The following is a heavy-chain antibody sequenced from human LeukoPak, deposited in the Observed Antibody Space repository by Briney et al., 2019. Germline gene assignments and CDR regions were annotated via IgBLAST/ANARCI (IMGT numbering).Heavy chain of an antibody. V-gene: IGHV1-69*01. Sequence: ASVKVSCKASGGTFSSYAISWVRQAPGQGLEWMGGIIPIFGTANYAQKFQGRVTITADESTSTAYMELSSLRSEDTAVYYCARVAGATILAWFDPWGQGTLVTVSS. D-gene: IGHD1-26*01. CDR1: GGTFSSYA. CDR3: ARVAGATILAWFDP. J-gene: IGHJ5*02. CDR2: IIPIFGTA.